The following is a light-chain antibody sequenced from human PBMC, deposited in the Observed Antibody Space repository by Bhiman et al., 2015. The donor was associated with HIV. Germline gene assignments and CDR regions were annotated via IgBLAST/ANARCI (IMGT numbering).Light chain of an antibody. V-gene: IGLV2-14*03. CDR3: SSLTSSLTYV. J-gene: IGLJ1*01. Sequence: QSALTQPASVSGSPGQSITISCSGTNSDVGGYDSVSWYQHYPGKAPKLMIYDVSNRPSGVSNRFSGSKSGNTASLTISGLQAEDEADYYCSSLTSSLTYVFGTGTNVTVL. CDR2: DVS. CDR1: NSDVGGYDS.